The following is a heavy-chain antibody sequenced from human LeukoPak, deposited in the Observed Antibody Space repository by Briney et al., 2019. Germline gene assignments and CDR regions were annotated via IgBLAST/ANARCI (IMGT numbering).Heavy chain of an antibody. CDR2: ISGSGGST. CDR1: GFTFSSYA. Sequence: PGGSLRLSCAASGFTFSSYAMSWVRQAPGKGLEWVSAISGSGGSTYYADSVKGRFTISRDNSKNTLYLQMNSLRAEDTAVYYCAKDPIFYYDSSGYSVVDYWGRGTLVTVSS. D-gene: IGHD3-22*01. J-gene: IGHJ4*02. V-gene: IGHV3-23*01. CDR3: AKDPIFYYDSSGYSVVDY.